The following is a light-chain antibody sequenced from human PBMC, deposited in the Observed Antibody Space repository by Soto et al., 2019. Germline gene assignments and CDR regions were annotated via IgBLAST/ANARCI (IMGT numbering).Light chain of an antibody. Sequence: QSVLTQPASVSGSPGQSITISCTGTSSGVGGYNYVSWYQQHPGNAPKLMIYDVSNRPSGVSNRFSGSKSGNTASLTISGLQAEDEADYCCSSYTSSSTPGVVFGGGTKLTVL. CDR1: SSGVGGYNY. J-gene: IGLJ2*01. CDR2: DVS. V-gene: IGLV2-14*01. CDR3: SSYTSSSTPGVV.